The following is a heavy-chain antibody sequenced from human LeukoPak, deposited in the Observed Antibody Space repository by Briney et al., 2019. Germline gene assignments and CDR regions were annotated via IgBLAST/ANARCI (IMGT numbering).Heavy chain of an antibody. Sequence: GGSLRLSCAASGFTFSSYAMSWVRQAPGKGLEWVGRIKSKTDGGTTDYAAPVKGRFTISRDDSKNTLYLQMNSLKTEDTAVYYCTTAHEFYDSSGYYYFDYWGQGTLVTVSS. CDR1: GFTFSSYA. J-gene: IGHJ4*02. CDR2: IKSKTDGGTT. V-gene: IGHV3-15*01. D-gene: IGHD3-22*01. CDR3: TTAHEFYDSSGYYYFDY.